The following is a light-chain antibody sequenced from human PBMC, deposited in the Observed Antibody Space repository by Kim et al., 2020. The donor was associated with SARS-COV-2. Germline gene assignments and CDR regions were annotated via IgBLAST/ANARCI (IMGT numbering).Light chain of an antibody. Sequence: LSPGETATLSCRASQSVAGKSVAWYQQKPGQAPRLLIFDASTRATGISDRFSGSGSGTDFSLTISRLEPEDFAVYYCQQYGTSPCTFGQGTKLEI. V-gene: IGKV3-20*01. CDR3: QQYGTSPCT. CDR2: DAS. CDR1: QSVAGKS. J-gene: IGKJ2*02.